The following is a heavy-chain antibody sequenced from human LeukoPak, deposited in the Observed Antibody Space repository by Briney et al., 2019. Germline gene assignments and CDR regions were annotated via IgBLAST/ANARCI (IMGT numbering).Heavy chain of an antibody. CDR3: ARVRYYYGSGSYPYYYYYYMDV. CDR1: GGSISSSSYY. D-gene: IGHD3-10*01. CDR2: IYYSGST. Sequence: PSETLSLTCTVSGGSISSSSYYWGWIRQPPGKGLEWIGSIYYSGSTYYNPSLKSRVTISVDTSKNQFSLKLSSVTAADTAVYYCARVRYYYGSGSYPYYYYYYMDVWGKGTTVTVSS. V-gene: IGHV4-39*07. J-gene: IGHJ6*03.